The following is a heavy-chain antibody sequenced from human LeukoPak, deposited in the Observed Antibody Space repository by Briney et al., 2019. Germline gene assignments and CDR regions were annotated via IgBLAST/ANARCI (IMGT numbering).Heavy chain of an antibody. J-gene: IGHJ4*02. CDR2: INHSGST. Sequence: SETLSLTCAVYGGSFSGYYWSWIRQPPGKGLEWIGEINHSGSTNYNPSLKSRVTISVDTSKNQFSLKLSSVTAADTAVYYCARHPYYGSFDYWGQGTLVTVSS. CDR1: GGSFSGYY. D-gene: IGHD3-10*01. V-gene: IGHV4-34*01. CDR3: ARHPYYGSFDY.